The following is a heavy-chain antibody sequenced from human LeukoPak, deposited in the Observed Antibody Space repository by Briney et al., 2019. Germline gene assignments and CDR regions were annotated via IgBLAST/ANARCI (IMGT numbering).Heavy chain of an antibody. D-gene: IGHD3-10*01. CDR3: ARGRGVLWFGELSPDYFDY. CDR1: GGSISSSSYY. J-gene: IGHJ4*02. Sequence: PSETLSLTCTVSGGSISSSSYYWGWIRQPPGKGLEWIGSIYYSGSTYYNPSLKSRVTISVDTSKNQFSLKLSSVTAADTAVYYCARGRGVLWFGELSPDYFDYWGQGTLVTVSS. V-gene: IGHV4-39*01. CDR2: IYYSGST.